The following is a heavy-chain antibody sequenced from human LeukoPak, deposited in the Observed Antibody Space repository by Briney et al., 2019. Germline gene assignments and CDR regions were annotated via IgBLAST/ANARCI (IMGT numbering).Heavy chain of an antibody. J-gene: IGHJ4*02. CDR3: ARGDSSGCTFDH. V-gene: IGHV3-53*01. Sequence: GGSLRLSCTVSGFTVSSNSMSWVRQAPGKGLEWVSFIYSDNTHYSDSVKGRFTISRDNSKNTLYLQMNSLRAEDTAVYYCARGDSSGCTFDHWGQGTLATVYS. D-gene: IGHD6-19*01. CDR2: IYSDNT. CDR1: GFTVSSNS.